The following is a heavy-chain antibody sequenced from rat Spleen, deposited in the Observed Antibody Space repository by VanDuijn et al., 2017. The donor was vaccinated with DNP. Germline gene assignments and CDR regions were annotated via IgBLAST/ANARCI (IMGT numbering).Heavy chain of an antibody. CDR1: GFTFSDYA. J-gene: IGHJ2*01. CDR2: ISSDDSRT. CDR3: ATGGHYFDY. V-gene: IGHV5-7*01. Sequence: EVQLVESGGGLVQPGGSLKLSCTASGFTFSDYAMAWVRQAPRKGLEWVATISSDDSRTYYRDSVKGRFTISRDNAENTLYLQMDSLRSEDAATYYCATGGHYFDYWGQGVVVTVSS.